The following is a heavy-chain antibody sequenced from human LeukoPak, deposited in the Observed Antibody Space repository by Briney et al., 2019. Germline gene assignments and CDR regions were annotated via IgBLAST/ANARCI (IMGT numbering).Heavy chain of an antibody. CDR3: AREGLSGSYLEY. J-gene: IGHJ4*02. CDR2: ISSSSSYI. D-gene: IGHD1-26*01. CDR1: GFTFSSYS. Sequence: GGSLRLSCAASGFTFSSYSMNWVRQAPGKGLEWVSSISSSSSYIYYADSVKGRFTISRDNAKNSLYLQMNSLRAEDTAVYYCAREGLSGSYLEYWGQGTLVTVSS. V-gene: IGHV3-21*01.